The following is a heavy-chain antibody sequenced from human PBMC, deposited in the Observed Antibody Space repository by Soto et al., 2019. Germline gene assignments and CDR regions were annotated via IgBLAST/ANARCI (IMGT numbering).Heavy chain of an antibody. V-gene: IGHV3-33*01. CDR2: IWYDGSNK. J-gene: IGHJ4*02. D-gene: IGHD3-10*01. CDR1: GFTFSSYG. Sequence: QVQLVESGGGVVQPGRSLRLSCAASGFTFSSYGRHWVRQAPGKGLEWVAVIWYDGSNKYYAGSVKGRFTISRDNSKNTLSLQMNSLRAADTAVYYCASLDGSGSYYNGDYFDDWGQGTLVTVSS. CDR3: ASLDGSGSYYNGDYFDD.